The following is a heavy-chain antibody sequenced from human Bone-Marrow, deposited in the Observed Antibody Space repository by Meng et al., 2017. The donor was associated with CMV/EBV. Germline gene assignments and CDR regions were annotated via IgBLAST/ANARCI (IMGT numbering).Heavy chain of an antibody. Sequence: CAASGFTFSAYYMSWIRQAPGKGLEWVSYISSSGSTIYYADSVKGRFTISRDNAKNSLYLQMNSLRAEDTAVYYCAARNFEYSSSGGYWGQGTLVTVSS. CDR1: GFTFSAYY. V-gene: IGHV3-11*04. CDR3: AARNFEYSSSGGY. D-gene: IGHD6-6*01. CDR2: ISSSGSTI. J-gene: IGHJ4*02.